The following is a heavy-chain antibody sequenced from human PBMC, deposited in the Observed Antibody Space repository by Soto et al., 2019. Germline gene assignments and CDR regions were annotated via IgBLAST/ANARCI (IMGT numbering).Heavy chain of an antibody. D-gene: IGHD4-17*01. Sequence: SETLSLTCSVSGGSISSYYWSWIRQPPGKGLEWIGYVYYSGTTNHNPSLKSRVTMSVDTSKNQFSLKLNSVTAADTAVYYCARLRTYASAFDPWGQGTLVTVSS. J-gene: IGHJ5*01. V-gene: IGHV4-59*08. CDR3: ARLRTYASAFDP. CDR1: GGSISSYY. CDR2: VYYSGTT.